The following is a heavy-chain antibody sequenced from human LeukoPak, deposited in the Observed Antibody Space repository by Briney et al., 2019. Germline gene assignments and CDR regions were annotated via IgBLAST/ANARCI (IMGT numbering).Heavy chain of an antibody. CDR3: ARDFSGYSGYD. D-gene: IGHD5-12*01. CDR1: GFTVSSNY. CDR2: IYSGGST. Sequence: GGSLRLSCAASGFTVSSNYMNWVRQAPGKGLEWVSVIYSGGSTFYADSVKGRFTISRDNSKNTLYLQMNSLRAEDTAVYYCARDFSGYSGYDWGQGTLVTVSS. J-gene: IGHJ4*02. V-gene: IGHV3-53*01.